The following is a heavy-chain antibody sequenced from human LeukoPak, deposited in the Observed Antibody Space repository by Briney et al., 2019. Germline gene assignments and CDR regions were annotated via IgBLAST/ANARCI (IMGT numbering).Heavy chain of an antibody. CDR3: ARGRIAMVRGLGYYYYGMDV. CDR1: GGTFSSYA. J-gene: IGHJ6*02. D-gene: IGHD3-10*01. CDR2: IIPIFGTA. V-gene: IGHV1-69*13. Sequence: SVKVSCKASGGTFSSYAISWVRQAPGQGLEWMGGIIPIFGTANYAQKFQGRVTITADESTSTAYMELSSLRSEDTAVYYCARGRIAMVRGLGYYYYGMDVWGQGTTVTVSS.